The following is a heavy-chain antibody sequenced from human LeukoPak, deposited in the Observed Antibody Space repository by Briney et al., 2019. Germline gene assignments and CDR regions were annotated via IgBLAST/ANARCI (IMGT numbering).Heavy chain of an antibody. CDR1: GFTFSSYA. D-gene: IGHD2-21*02. J-gene: IGHJ4*02. CDR3: AKDQADIVVVTAIADY. CDR2: ISGSGGST. Sequence: PGGSLRLSCAASGFTFSSYAMSWVRQAPGTGLEWVSAISGSGGSTYYADSVKGRFTISRDNSKNTLYLQMNSLRAEDTAVYYCAKDQADIVVVTAIADYWGQGTLVTVSS. V-gene: IGHV3-23*01.